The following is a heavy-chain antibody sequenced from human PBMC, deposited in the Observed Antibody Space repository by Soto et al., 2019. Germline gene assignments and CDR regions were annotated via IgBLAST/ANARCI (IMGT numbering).Heavy chain of an antibody. V-gene: IGHV3-15*01. D-gene: IGHD3-3*01. Sequence: KSGGSLRLSCAASGFTFSNAWMSWVRQAPGKGLEWVGRIKSKTDGGTTDYAAPVKGRFTISRDDSKNTLYLQMNSLKTEDTAVYYCTTHAVYDFWSGLIDYWGQGTLVTVSS. CDR3: TTHAVYDFWSGLIDY. J-gene: IGHJ4*02. CDR1: GFTFSNAW. CDR2: IKSKTDGGTT.